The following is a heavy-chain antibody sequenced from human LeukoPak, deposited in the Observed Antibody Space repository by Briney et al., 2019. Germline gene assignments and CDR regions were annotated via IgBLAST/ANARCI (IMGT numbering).Heavy chain of an antibody. Sequence: PSETLSLTCTVSGGAISGGYYYWAWIRQPPGKVLEWIGTVSYSGTTYYKLSLKSRVTISVATSKNQFSLYLNSVTAADTAVYYCARHAGYIYLNWFDPWGQGTLVTVSS. CDR2: VSYSGTT. D-gene: IGHD1-1*01. J-gene: IGHJ5*01. V-gene: IGHV4-39*01. CDR3: ARHAGYIYLNWFDP. CDR1: GGAISGGYYY.